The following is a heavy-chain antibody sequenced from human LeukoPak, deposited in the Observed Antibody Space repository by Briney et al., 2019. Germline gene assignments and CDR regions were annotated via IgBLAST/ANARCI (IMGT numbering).Heavy chain of an antibody. J-gene: IGHJ4*02. D-gene: IGHD1-26*01. Sequence: SETLSLTCTVSGGSICSCYWSWIRQPPGKGLEWIGYIYYSGSTNYNPSLKSRVTISVDTSNNQFSLKLTSVTAADTAVYYCARHTSYVEATTEPLDYWGQGTLVTVSS. CDR1: GGSICSCY. V-gene: IGHV4-59*08. CDR2: IYYSGST. CDR3: ARHTSYVEATTEPLDY.